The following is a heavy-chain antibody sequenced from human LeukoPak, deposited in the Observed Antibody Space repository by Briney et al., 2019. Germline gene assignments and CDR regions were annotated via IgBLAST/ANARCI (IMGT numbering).Heavy chain of an antibody. J-gene: IGHJ6*02. CDR1: GFTFSTYW. CDR3: ARANTYDSNYYYGMDV. CDR2: IKQDGSEK. Sequence: PGGSLRLSCAASGFTFSTYWTSWVRQAPGKGLEWVANIKQDGSEKYYVDSVKGRFTISRDNAKNSLYLQMNTLRPEDTAVYYCARANTYDSNYYYGMDVWGQGTTVTVSS. D-gene: IGHD5-12*01. V-gene: IGHV3-7*01.